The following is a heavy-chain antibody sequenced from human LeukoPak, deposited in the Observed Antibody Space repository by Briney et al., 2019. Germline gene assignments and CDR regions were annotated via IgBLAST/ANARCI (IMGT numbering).Heavy chain of an antibody. D-gene: IGHD3-10*01. CDR3: AGDTTYTYYYGSGSYSENWFDP. CDR1: GGTFSSYA. J-gene: IGHJ5*02. Sequence: SVKVSCKASGGTFSSYAISWVRQAPGQGLEWMGGIIPIFGTANYAQKFQGRVTITTDESTSTAYMELSSLRSEDTAVYYCAGDTTYTYYYGSGSYSENWFDPWGQGTLVTVSS. CDR2: IIPIFGTA. V-gene: IGHV1-69*05.